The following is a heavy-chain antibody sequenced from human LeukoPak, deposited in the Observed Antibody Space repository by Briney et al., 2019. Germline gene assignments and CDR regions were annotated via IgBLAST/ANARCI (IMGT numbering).Heavy chain of an antibody. J-gene: IGHJ4*02. CDR2: ISGSGGST. CDR1: GFTFSSYA. V-gene: IGHV3-23*01. CDR3: AKDFYQFVRGIDY. D-gene: IGHD6-6*01. Sequence: PGGSLILSCAASGFTFSSYATSWVRQAPGKGLEWVSGISGSGGSTYYADSVKGRFTISRDNSKSTLYLQMNSLRVEDTAVYYCAKDFYQFVRGIDYWGQGTLVTVSS.